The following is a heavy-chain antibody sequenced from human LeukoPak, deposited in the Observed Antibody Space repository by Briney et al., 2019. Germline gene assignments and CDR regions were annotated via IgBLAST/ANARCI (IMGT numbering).Heavy chain of an antibody. D-gene: IGHD5-18*01. CDR3: ARGGSSYGSPFDY. CDR1: GGSIRSYY. Sequence: SETLSLTCTVSGGSIRSYYWSWIRQPAGKGLEWIGRIYTNGNTNYNPSLESRVTMSVDTSRNQFSLKLISVTAADTAVYYCARGGSSYGSPFDYWGREPWSPSPQ. CDR2: IYTNGNT. J-gene: IGHJ4*02. V-gene: IGHV4-4*07.